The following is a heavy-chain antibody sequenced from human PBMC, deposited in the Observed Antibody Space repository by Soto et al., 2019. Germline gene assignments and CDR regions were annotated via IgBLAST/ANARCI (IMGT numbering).Heavy chain of an antibody. Sequence: QVQLVQSGAEVKKPGASVKVSCKTSGYTFTNYGISWVRQAPGQGLEWMGWISTYKSKTNYVQNVQGRVTMTTDTSTSTVYMELKSLRPDDTAVYYCARDSALGAADPYHWFEYWGQGTLVTVSS. J-gene: IGHJ5*01. CDR1: GYTFTNYG. D-gene: IGHD3-10*01. CDR2: ISTYKSKT. CDR3: ARDSALGAADPYHWFEY. V-gene: IGHV1-18*01.